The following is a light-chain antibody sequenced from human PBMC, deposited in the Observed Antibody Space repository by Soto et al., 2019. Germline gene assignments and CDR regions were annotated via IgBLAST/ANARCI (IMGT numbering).Light chain of an antibody. CDR3: QQRSTWPPIT. CDR1: HSVGSS. Sequence: EIVLTQSPATLSLSPGERATLSCRASHSVGSSLAWYQHKPGQAPRLLIYDASDRATDIPNRFRGSGYGTDFTLTISSLEPEDFAVYYCQQRSTWPPITFGQGTRLEMK. J-gene: IGKJ5*01. CDR2: DAS. V-gene: IGKV3-11*01.